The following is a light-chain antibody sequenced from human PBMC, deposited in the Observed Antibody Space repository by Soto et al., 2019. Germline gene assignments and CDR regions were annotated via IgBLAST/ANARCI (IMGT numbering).Light chain of an antibody. V-gene: IGKV3-15*01. CDR3: QQYGSSPWT. J-gene: IGKJ1*01. Sequence: EIVMTQSPATLSVSPGERGTLSCRASQSVSSDLAWYQQKPGQAPRLLIYGASTRATGIPARFSGSGSGTEFTLTISSLQSEDIAVFYCQQYGSSPWTFGQGTKVEIK. CDR1: QSVSSD. CDR2: GAS.